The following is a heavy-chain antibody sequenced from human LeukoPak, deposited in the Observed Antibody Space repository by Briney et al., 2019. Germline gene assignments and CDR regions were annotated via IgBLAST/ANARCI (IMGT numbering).Heavy chain of an antibody. V-gene: IGHV3-23*01. Sequence: PGGSLRVSCAASGFTFSSYGMSWVRQAPGKGLEWVSAISGSGSITYYAGSVRGRFTISRDNSMNTLYLQMNSLRAEDTAVYYCAKRDSSSWSLFDYWGQGTLVSVSS. J-gene: IGHJ4*02. CDR2: ISGSGSIT. CDR1: GFTFSSYG. D-gene: IGHD6-13*01. CDR3: AKRDSSSWSLFDY.